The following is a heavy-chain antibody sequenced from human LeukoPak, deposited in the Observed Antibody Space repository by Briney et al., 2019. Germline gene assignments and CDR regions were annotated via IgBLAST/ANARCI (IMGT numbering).Heavy chain of an antibody. CDR3: AKDGGYSGYDQPSDY. V-gene: IGHV3-23*01. D-gene: IGHD5-12*01. J-gene: IGHJ4*02. CDR2: ISGSGGST. CDR1: GFTFSSYA. Sequence: GGSLRLSCAASGFTFSSYAMSWVRQAPGKGLEWVSAISGSGGSTYYADSVKGRFTISRDNSKNTLYLQMNSLRAEDTAVYCCAKDGGYSGYDQPSDYWGQGTLVTVSS.